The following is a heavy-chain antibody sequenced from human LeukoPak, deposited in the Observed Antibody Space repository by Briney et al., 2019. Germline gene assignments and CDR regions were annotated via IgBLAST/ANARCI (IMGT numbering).Heavy chain of an antibody. CDR3: ARDRTTGISPVDY. J-gene: IGHJ4*02. D-gene: IGHD1-1*01. CDR1: GFTFSSYW. V-gene: IGHV3-7*01. CDR2: IKQDGSEK. Sequence: GGSLRLSCAASGFTFSSYWMSWVRQAPGKGLEWVANIKQDGSEKYYVDSVKGRFTISRDNAKNSLYLQMNSLRAEDTAVYYCARDRTTGISPVDYWGQGTLVTVSS.